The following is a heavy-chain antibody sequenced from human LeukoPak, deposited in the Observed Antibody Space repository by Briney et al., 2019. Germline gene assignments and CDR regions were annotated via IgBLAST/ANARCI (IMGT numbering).Heavy chain of an antibody. Sequence: PSETLSLTCAVSGVSFSDYYWSWVRQSPGKGLEGIGEINHSGYTNDSPSLKSRVTISIDTSRKQFSLNLRSVTVADTAVYYCTRMTTGHDYWGQGTLVTVSS. D-gene: IGHD1-14*01. CDR1: GVSFSDYY. V-gene: IGHV4-34*01. CDR3: TRMTTGHDY. J-gene: IGHJ4*02. CDR2: INHSGYT.